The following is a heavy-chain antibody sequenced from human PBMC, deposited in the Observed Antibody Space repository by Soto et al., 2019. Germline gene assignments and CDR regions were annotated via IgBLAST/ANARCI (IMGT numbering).Heavy chain of an antibody. V-gene: IGHV5-10-1*01. CDR2: IDPTDSYT. CDR3: ARLYYDVFPRMDV. Sequence: ESLKISCKGSGYSFTNYWITWVRQMPGKGLEWMGRIDPTDSYTNYNPSFQGHVTISADKSINTAFLRWSSLKASDTAIFYCARLYYDVFPRMDVWGQGTTVTVSS. J-gene: IGHJ6*02. CDR1: GYSFTNYW. D-gene: IGHD3-9*01.